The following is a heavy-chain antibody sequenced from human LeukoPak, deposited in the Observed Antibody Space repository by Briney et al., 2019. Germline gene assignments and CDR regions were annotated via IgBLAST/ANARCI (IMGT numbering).Heavy chain of an antibody. V-gene: IGHV3-15*07. CDR1: GFTFTYAW. J-gene: IGHJ4*02. CDR2: IASRPAGGAT. D-gene: IGHD3-10*01. CDR3: TTEGQQMESSGFDY. Sequence: ARGSLRLSCAASGFTFTYAWMNWVRQAPGEGLEWVGRIASRPAGGATDYADSVRGRFSISRDDSKNTLYLQMNSLKTEDTAVYYCTTEGQQMESSGFDYWGQGTPVTVSS.